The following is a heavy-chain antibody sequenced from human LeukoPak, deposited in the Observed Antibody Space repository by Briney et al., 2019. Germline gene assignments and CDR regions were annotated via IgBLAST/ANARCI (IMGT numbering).Heavy chain of an antibody. CDR3: AKDRSIGAIVVVVAALDY. J-gene: IGHJ4*02. CDR1: GFTFSSYA. Sequence: PGGSLRLSCAASGFTFSSYAMSWVRQAPGKGLEWVSAIGGSGGSTYYADSVKGRFTISRDNSKNTLYLQMNSLRAEDTAVYYCAKDRSIGAIVVVVAALDYWGQGTLVTVSS. D-gene: IGHD2-15*01. V-gene: IGHV3-23*01. CDR2: IGGSGGST.